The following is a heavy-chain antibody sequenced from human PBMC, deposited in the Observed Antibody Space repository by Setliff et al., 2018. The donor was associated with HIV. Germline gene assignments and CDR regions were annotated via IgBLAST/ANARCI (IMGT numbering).Heavy chain of an antibody. CDR3: APRHHKYGFL. CDR1: GGPITTSTYY. CDR2: IYQSGTT. Sequence: PSETLSLTCSVSGGPITTSTYYWGWIRQPPGKGLEWIGNIYQSGTTYYNSSLTSRVTMSVDTSKNQFSLKLNSVTAADTAVYYCAPRHHKYGFLWGQGTLVTVSS. J-gene: IGHJ4*02. D-gene: IGHD3-10*01. V-gene: IGHV4-39*07.